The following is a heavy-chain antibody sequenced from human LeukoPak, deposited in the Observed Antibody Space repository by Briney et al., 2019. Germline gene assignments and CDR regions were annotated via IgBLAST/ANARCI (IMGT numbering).Heavy chain of an antibody. CDR1: GGSFSGYY. J-gene: IGHJ6*03. CDR2: INHSGGT. Sequence: SETLSLTCAVYGGSFSGYYWSWIRQPPGKGLEWIGEINHSGGTNYNPSLKSRVTISVDTSKNQFSLKLSSVTAADTAVYYCARHRLGEDRVPQYYYYYMDVWGKGTTVTISS. D-gene: IGHD3-16*01. V-gene: IGHV4-34*01. CDR3: ARHRLGEDRVPQYYYYYMDV.